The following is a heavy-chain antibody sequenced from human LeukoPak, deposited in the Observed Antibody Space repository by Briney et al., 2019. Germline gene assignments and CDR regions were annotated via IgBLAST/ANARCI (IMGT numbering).Heavy chain of an antibody. Sequence: GGSLRLSCAASGFTFSSYAMSWVRQAPGKGLEWVSAISGSGGSTYYADSVKGRFTISRDNSKNTLYLQMNSLRAEDTAVYYCAKEGVTMVRGAYYFDYWGQGTLVTVSS. J-gene: IGHJ4*02. CDR1: GFTFSSYA. V-gene: IGHV3-23*01. CDR2: ISGSGGST. D-gene: IGHD3-10*01. CDR3: AKEGVTMVRGAYYFDY.